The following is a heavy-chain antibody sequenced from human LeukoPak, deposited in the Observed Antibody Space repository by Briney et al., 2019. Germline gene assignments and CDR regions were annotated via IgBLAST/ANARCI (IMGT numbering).Heavy chain of an antibody. D-gene: IGHD3-3*01. CDR3: ARFGVVIPTDV. Sequence: GGSPRLSCAASGFTFSSYSMNWVRQAPGKGLEWVSSISSSSYIYYADSVKGRFTISRDNAKNSLYLQMNSLRAEDTAVYYCARFGVVIPTDVWGQGTTVTVFS. CDR1: GFTFSSYS. CDR2: ISSSSYI. V-gene: IGHV3-21*01. J-gene: IGHJ6*02.